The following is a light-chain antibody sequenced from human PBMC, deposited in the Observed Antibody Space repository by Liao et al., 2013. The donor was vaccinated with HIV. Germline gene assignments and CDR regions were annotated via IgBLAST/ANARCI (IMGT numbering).Light chain of an antibody. CDR3: QVWDSSSDHPGV. CDR1: NIGRNS. CDR2: SDT. Sequence: SYELTQSPSVSVAPGTTATITCVGNNIGRNSVHWYLQKSGQAPLLVIYSDTDRPSGIPERFSGSNSGDTATLTISRVEAGDEADYYCQVWDSSSDHPGVFGTGTKVTVL. V-gene: IGLV3-21*01. J-gene: IGLJ1*01.